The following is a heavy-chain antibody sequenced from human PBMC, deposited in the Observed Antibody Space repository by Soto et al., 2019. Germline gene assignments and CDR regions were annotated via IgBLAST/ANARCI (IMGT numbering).Heavy chain of an antibody. J-gene: IGHJ4*02. Sequence: ASVKVSCKASGYTFTSFGISWVRQAPGQGLQWMAWISGYNGNTKYAQKLQDRVTMTTDTSTSTAYLELRSLRADDTAVYYCARAGRGAGSASQVDNWGQGTVLTIYS. D-gene: IGHD2-8*02. CDR1: GYTFTSFG. CDR2: ISGYNGNT. CDR3: ARAGRGAGSASQVDN. V-gene: IGHV1-18*01.